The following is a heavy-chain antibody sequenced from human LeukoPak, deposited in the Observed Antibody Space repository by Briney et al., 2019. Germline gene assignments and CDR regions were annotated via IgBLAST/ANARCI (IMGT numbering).Heavy chain of an antibody. J-gene: IGHJ4*02. Sequence: GGSLRLSCAASGFTFNSYYMNWVRQAPGKGLEWVSSISRTTNYTYYTDPVKGRFTISRDNAKNSLYLQMNSLTAEDTAVYYCTRVSYADGGYFDYWGQGTLVTVSS. V-gene: IGHV3-21*01. CDR1: GFTFNSYY. CDR3: TRVSYADGGYFDY. CDR2: ISRTTNYT. D-gene: IGHD3-16*01.